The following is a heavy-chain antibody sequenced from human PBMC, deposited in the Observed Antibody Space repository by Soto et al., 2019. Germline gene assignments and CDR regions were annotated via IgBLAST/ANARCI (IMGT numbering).Heavy chain of an antibody. CDR3: ARGYCSGGSCYYGMDV. CDR1: GYTFTGYY. CDR2: INPNSGGT. J-gene: IGHJ6*02. V-gene: IGHV1-2*04. Sequence: ASVKVSCKASGYTFTGYYMHWLRQAPGQGREWMGWINPNSGGTNYAQKFQGWVTMTRDTSISTAYMELSRLRSDDTAVYYCARGYCSGGSCYYGMDVWGQGTTVTVSS. D-gene: IGHD2-15*01.